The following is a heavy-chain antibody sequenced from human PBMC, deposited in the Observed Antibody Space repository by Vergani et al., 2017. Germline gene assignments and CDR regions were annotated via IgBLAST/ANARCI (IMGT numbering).Heavy chain of an antibody. Sequence: QVQLVQSGAEVKKPGSSVKVSCKASGGTFSSYAISWVRQAPGQGLEWMGGIIPIFGTANYAQKFQGRVTITADESTSTAYMELSSLRSEDTAVYYCARGPGLEPKYYYYYMDVWGKGTTVTVSS. D-gene: IGHD1-1*01. CDR3: ARGPGLEPKYYYYYMDV. CDR2: IIPIFGTA. V-gene: IGHV1-69*01. J-gene: IGHJ6*03. CDR1: GGTFSSYA.